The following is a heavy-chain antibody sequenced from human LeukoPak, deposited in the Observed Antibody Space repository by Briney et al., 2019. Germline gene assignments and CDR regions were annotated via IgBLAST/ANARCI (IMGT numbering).Heavy chain of an antibody. Sequence: SETLSLTCTVSGGSISSSSYYWGWIRQPPGKGLEWIGSIYYSGSTYYNPSLKSRVTISVDTSKNQFSLKLSSVTAADTAVYYCARTTEPPQRYDYVWGSYPLYDYWGQGTLVTVSS. CDR3: ARTTEPPQRYDYVWGSYPLYDY. CDR2: IYYSGST. J-gene: IGHJ4*02. V-gene: IGHV4-39*01. D-gene: IGHD3-16*01. CDR1: GGSISSSSYY.